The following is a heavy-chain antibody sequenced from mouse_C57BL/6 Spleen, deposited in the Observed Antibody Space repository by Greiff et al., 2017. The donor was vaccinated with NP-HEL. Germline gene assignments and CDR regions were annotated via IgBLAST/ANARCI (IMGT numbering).Heavy chain of an antibody. V-gene: IGHV5-9-1*02. CDR2: ISSGGDYI. Sequence: EVKLMESGEGLVKPGGSLKLSCAASGFTFSSYAMSWVRQTPEKRLEWVAYISSGGDYIYYADTVKGRFTISRDNARNTLYLQMSSLKSEDTAMYYCTRVLRLSNYAMDYWGQGTSVTVSS. CDR3: TRVLRLSNYAMDY. CDR1: GFTFSSYA. J-gene: IGHJ4*01.